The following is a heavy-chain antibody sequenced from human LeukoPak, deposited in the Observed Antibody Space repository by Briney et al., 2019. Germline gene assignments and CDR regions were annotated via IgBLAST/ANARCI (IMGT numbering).Heavy chain of an antibody. J-gene: IGHJ4*02. Sequence: PSETLSLTCTVSGGSISSYYWNWIRQPAGKGLEWIGHISASGSTNYNPSLNSRATMSLDTSKNQFSLKLSSVTAADAAVYYCARGLYSSSSWCFFDCWGQGTLVTVSS. CDR1: GGSISSYY. CDR3: ARGLYSSSSWCFFDC. CDR2: ISASGST. V-gene: IGHV4-4*07. D-gene: IGHD6-13*01.